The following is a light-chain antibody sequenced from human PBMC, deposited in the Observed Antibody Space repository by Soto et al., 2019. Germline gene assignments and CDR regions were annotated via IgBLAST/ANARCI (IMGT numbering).Light chain of an antibody. Sequence: DIQMTQSPSSLSASVGDRVTITCRARQGTSNFLAWHQQKQGKVPKLLSYAASTLQSGVPSRFSGSGSGTEFTLTITRLQPEEVATYYCQKYNSAQWTFGQGIKGEIK. V-gene: IGKV1-27*01. J-gene: IGKJ1*01. CDR3: QKYNSAQWT. CDR2: AAS. CDR1: QGTSNF.